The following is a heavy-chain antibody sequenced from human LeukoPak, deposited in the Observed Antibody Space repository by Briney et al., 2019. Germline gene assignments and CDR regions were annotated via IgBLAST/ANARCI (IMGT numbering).Heavy chain of an antibody. CDR3: ATPDPNYYDSSGRAFDI. V-gene: IGHV4-38-2*01. Sequence: PSEALSLTCAVSGDSISSGYYWAWIRQPPGKGLEWIGSIYHSGSTYYNPSLKSRVTISVDTSKNQFSLKLSSVTAADTAVYYCATPDPNYYDSSGRAFDIWGQGTMVTVSS. D-gene: IGHD3-22*01. J-gene: IGHJ3*02. CDR1: GDSISSGYY. CDR2: IYHSGST.